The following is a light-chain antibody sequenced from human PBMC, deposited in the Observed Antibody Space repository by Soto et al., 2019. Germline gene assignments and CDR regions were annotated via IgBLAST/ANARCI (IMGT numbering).Light chain of an antibody. J-gene: IGLJ1*01. V-gene: IGLV1-44*01. CDR2: SNN. CDR3: AAWDDSLNGYV. CDR1: SSNIGSNS. Sequence: QSVLTQPPSASGTPGQRVTISCSGSSSNIGSNSVSWYQQLPGTAPKLLIYSNNRRPSGVPDRFSGSKSGTSASLAISGLQSGDEADYYCAAWDDSLNGYVFGTGTKVTVL.